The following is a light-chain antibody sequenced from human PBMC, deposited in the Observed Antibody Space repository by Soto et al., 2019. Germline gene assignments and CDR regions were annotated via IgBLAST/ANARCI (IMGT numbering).Light chain of an antibody. J-gene: IGKJ5*01. CDR1: QSISSW. CDR2: KAS. CDR3: QQYNSYLT. Sequence: DIQMTQSPSTLSASVGDRVTITCRASQSISSWLAWYQQKPWKAPKLLIYKASSLESGVPSRFSGSGSGTEFTLTISSLQPDDFATYYCQQYNSYLTFGQGTRLEIK. V-gene: IGKV1-5*03.